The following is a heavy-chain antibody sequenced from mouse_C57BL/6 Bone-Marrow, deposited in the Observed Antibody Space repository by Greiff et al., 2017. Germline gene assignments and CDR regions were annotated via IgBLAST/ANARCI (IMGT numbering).Heavy chain of an antibody. CDR3: ARAPDFYYFDY. J-gene: IGHJ2*01. CDR2: ISDGGSYT. CDR1: GFTFSSYA. V-gene: IGHV5-4*03. Sequence: EVKVVESGGGLVKPGGSLKLSCAASGFTFSSYAMSWVRQTPEKRLEWVATISDGGSYTYSPDNVKGRFTISRDNAKNNLYLQMSHLKSEDTAMYYCARAPDFYYFDYWGQGTTLTVSS.